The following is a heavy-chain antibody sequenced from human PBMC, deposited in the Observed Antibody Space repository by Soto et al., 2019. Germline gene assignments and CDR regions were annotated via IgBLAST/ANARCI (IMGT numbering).Heavy chain of an antibody. V-gene: IGHV3-33*02. CDR2: IVSNGGKI. CDR1: GFLFSRFG. D-gene: IGHD2-15*01. Sequence: QVQLVESGGAVVQPGTSLRLSCAASGFLFSRFGMHWVRQAPGKGLEWVAVIVSNGGKIGYADSVRGRFTISRDNARNRMVLELRSLRVENAGMCHCAGDDEISAEARVACWRQGTVVNVS. CDR3: AGDDEISAEARVAC. J-gene: IGHJ4*02.